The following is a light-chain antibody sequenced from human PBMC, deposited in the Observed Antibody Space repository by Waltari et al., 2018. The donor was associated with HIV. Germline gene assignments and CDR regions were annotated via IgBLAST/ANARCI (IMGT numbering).Light chain of an antibody. J-gene: IGLJ2*01. CDR3: AAWDDSLSGPLVV. V-gene: IGLV1-47*01. CDR2: ATD. Sequence: QSVLTQPPSASGTPGQTVTISCSGSTSNIGSNVVNWYRQLAGGAPQLLVYATDGRPSGVPARFSGSQSGTSASLAISGLRSEDEADYYCAAWDDSLSGPLVVFGGGTKLTVL. CDR1: TSNIGSNV.